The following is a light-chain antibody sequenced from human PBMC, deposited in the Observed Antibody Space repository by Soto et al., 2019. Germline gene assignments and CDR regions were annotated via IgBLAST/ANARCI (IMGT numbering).Light chain of an antibody. CDR3: CSYAGSSSSV. J-gene: IGLJ1*01. CDR1: SSDVGGYNY. CDR2: TVT. Sequence: QSVLTQPRSVSGSPGQSVTISCTGTSSDVGGYNYVSWYQQHPGKAPKLMIYTVTKRPSGVPDRFSGSKSDNTASLTISGLQADDEADYYCCSYAGSSSSVFGTGTKLTVL. V-gene: IGLV2-11*01.